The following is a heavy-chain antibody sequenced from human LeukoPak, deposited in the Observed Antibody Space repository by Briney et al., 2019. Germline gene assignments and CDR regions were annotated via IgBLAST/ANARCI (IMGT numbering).Heavy chain of an antibody. CDR3: ATNYSPNYYYYMDV. V-gene: IGHV1-46*01. J-gene: IGHJ6*03. CDR1: GYTLTELS. Sequence: ASVKVSCKVSGYTLTELSMHWVRQAPGQGLEWMGIINPSGGSTSYAQKFQGRVTMTRDTSTSTVYMELSSLRSEDTAVYYCATNYSPNYYYYMDVWGKGTTVTISS. CDR2: INPSGGST. D-gene: IGHD3-10*01.